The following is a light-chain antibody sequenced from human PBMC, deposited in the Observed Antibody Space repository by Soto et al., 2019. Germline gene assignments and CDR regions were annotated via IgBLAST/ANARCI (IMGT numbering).Light chain of an antibody. CDR1: SSNIGAGYE. CDR3: QSYDSRMSGYV. V-gene: IGLV1-40*01. CDR2: GNS. J-gene: IGLJ1*01. Sequence: QSVLTQPPSVSGAPGQRVTISCTGSSSNIGAGYEVHWYQQLPGTAPKLLIYGNSNRPSGVPDRFSGSKSGTSASLAITGLQAEEEADYYCQSYDSRMSGYVFGTGTKVTVL.